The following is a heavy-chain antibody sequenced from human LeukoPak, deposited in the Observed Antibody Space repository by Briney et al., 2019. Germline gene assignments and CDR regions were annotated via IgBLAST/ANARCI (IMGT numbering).Heavy chain of an antibody. J-gene: IGHJ5*02. CDR2: IYYSGST. CDR3: ARDASGHAPGIAVAGRDPNWFDP. V-gene: IGHV4-31*03. D-gene: IGHD6-19*01. CDR1: GGSISSGGYY. Sequence: PSETLSLTCTVSGGSISSGGYYWSWIRQHPGNGLEWIGYIYYSGSTYYNPSLKSRVTISVDTSKNQFSLKLSSVTAADTAVYYCARDASGHAPGIAVAGRDPNWFDPWGQGTLVTVSS.